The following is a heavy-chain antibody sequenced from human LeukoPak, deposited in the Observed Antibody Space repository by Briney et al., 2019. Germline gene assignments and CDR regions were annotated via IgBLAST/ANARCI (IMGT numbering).Heavy chain of an antibody. CDR3: ARDYCAGDCPWAYMDV. CDR2: IKVDGSEK. V-gene: IGHV3-7*01. J-gene: IGHJ6*03. CDR1: GFTFSNYW. D-gene: IGHD2-21*02. Sequence: GGSLRLSCAASGFTFSNYWMSWVRQAPGKGLEWVANIKVDGSEKHYVDSVNGRFTISRDNAKSSLYLQMNSLRAEDTAVYYCARDYCAGDCPWAYMDVWGKGTTVTVPS.